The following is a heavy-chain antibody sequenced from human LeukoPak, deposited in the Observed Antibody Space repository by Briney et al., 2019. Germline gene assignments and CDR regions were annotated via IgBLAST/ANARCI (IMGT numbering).Heavy chain of an antibody. D-gene: IGHD6-13*01. J-gene: IGHJ4*02. CDR2: INHSGST. Sequence: SETLSLTCTVSGGSISSYYWSWIRQPPGEGLEWIGEINHSGSTNYNPSLKSRVTISVDTSKNQFSLKLSSVTAADTAVYYCATGYSSSPGHYWGQGTLVTVSS. CDR3: ATGYSSSPGHY. V-gene: IGHV4-34*01. CDR1: GGSISSYY.